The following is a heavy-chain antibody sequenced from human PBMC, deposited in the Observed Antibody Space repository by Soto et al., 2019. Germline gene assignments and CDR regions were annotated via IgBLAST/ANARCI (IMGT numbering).Heavy chain of an antibody. J-gene: IGHJ4*02. CDR3: ARGGIIGTPPDY. V-gene: IGHV4-34*01. D-gene: IGHD1-7*01. Sequence: SETLSLTCAVYGGSLSGYYWSWIRQPPGKGLEWIGELFHGGDTNYSPSLKSRVTISVDTSKNQFSLELSSVTAADTAMYFCARGGIIGTPPDYWGQGTQVTAPQ. CDR2: LFHGGDT. CDR1: GGSLSGYY.